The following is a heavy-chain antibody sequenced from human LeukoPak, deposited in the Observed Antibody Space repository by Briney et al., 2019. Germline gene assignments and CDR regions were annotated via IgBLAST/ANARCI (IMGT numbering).Heavy chain of an antibody. CDR2: ISAYNGNT. V-gene: IGHV1-18*01. CDR1: GYTFTSYR. Sequence: ASVKVSCKASGYTFTSYRISWVRQAPGQGLEWMGWISAYNGNTNYAQKLQGRVTMTTDTSTSTAYMELRSLRSDDTAVYYCARVNGIAVAGTAAGPPGLLYYGMDVWGQGTTVTVSS. J-gene: IGHJ6*02. D-gene: IGHD6-19*01. CDR3: ARVNGIAVAGTAAGPPGLLYYGMDV.